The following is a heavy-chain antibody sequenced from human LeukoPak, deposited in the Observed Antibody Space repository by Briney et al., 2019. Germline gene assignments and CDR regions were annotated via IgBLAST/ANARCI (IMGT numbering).Heavy chain of an antibody. V-gene: IGHV4-34*01. CDR2: INHSGST. Sequence: SSETLSLTCAVYGGSFSGYYWSWIRQPPGKGLEWIGEINHSGSTNYNPSLESRVTISVDTSKNQFSLKLSSVTAADTAVYYCARGRIQDYWGQGTLVTVSS. CDR1: GGSFSGYY. J-gene: IGHJ4*02. D-gene: IGHD5-18*01. CDR3: ARGRIQDY.